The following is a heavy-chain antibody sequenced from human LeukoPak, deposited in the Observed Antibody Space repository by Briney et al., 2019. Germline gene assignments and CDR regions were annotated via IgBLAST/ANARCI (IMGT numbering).Heavy chain of an antibody. D-gene: IGHD1/OR15-1a*01. CDR2: INHSGST. CDR3: ARLRNRNTFTF. J-gene: IGHJ3*01. CDR1: GGSFSGYY. Sequence: SETLSLTCAVYGGSFSGYYWSWIRQPPGKGLEWIGEINHSGSTNYNPSLKSRVTISVDTSKNQFSLKLSSVTAADTAVYFCARLRNRNTFTFWSQGTMVTVSS. V-gene: IGHV4-34*01.